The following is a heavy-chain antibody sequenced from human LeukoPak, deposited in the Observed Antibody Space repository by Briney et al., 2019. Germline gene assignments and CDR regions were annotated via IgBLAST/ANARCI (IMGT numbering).Heavy chain of an antibody. CDR3: ARGGIPTGPYYYFYYMDV. Sequence: GGSLRLSCAASGFTFSSYVMHWVRQAPGKGLEWVALISYDGNNKFYADSVKGRFTISRDNSRNTLYLQMNSLRGEDAAVYSCARGGIPTGPYYYFYYMDVWGKGTAVTVSS. J-gene: IGHJ6*03. CDR2: ISYDGNNK. D-gene: IGHD3-10*01. V-gene: IGHV3-30*01. CDR1: GFTFSSYV.